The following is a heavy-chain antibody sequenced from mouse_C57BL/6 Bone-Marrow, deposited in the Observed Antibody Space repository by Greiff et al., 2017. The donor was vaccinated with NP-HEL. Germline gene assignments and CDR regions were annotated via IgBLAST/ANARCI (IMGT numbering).Heavy chain of an antibody. CDR2: IYPRSGNT. V-gene: IGHV1-81*01. Sequence: QVHVKQSGAELARPGASVKLSCKASGYTFTSYGISWVKQRTGQGLEWIGEIYPRSGNTYYNEKFKGKATLTADKSSSTAYMELRSLTSEDSAVYFCARGDGTCDYWGQGTTLTVSS. CDR3: ARGDGTCDY. J-gene: IGHJ2*01. CDR1: GYTFTSYG. D-gene: IGHD3-3*01.